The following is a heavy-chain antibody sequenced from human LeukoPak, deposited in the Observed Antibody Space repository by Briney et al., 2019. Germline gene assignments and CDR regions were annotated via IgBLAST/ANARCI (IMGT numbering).Heavy chain of an antibody. Sequence: PSETLSLTCTVSGGSISSSSYYWGWIRQPPGKGLEWIGSIYYTGSTYYNPSLKSRVTISVDTSKNQFSLKLSSLTAADTAVYYCARVLRDYSNYGRIDYWGQGTLVTVSS. CDR3: ARVLRDYSNYGRIDY. D-gene: IGHD4-11*01. CDR2: IYYTGST. V-gene: IGHV4-39*07. J-gene: IGHJ4*02. CDR1: GGSISSSSYY.